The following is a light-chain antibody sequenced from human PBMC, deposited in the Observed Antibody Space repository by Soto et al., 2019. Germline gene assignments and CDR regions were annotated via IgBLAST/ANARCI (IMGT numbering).Light chain of an antibody. V-gene: IGKV4-1*01. J-gene: IGKJ2*01. CDR1: QSVLYSSNNKNY. CDR3: QQYYSTALGYT. CDR2: WAS. Sequence: DIVMTQSPDSLAVSLGERATINCKSSQSVLYSSNNKNYLAWYQQKPGQPPKLLIYWASTRESGVPDRFSGSGSGTDSTLTISSLQAEDVAVYYCQQYYSTALGYTFGQGTKLEIK.